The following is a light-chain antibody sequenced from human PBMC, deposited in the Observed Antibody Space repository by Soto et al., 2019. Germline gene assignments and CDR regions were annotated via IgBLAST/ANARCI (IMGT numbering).Light chain of an antibody. CDR1: QTLSSGY. CDR3: QQYDTSPRT. J-gene: IGKJ1*01. Sequence: EIVLTQSPGTLSLSPGERATLSCRASQTLSSGYLAWYQQKPGQAPRILIYAASSRATGIPDRFSGSGSGTDFSLTISRLEPEDFAVYYCQQYDTSPRTFGQGTKVE. CDR2: AAS. V-gene: IGKV3-20*01.